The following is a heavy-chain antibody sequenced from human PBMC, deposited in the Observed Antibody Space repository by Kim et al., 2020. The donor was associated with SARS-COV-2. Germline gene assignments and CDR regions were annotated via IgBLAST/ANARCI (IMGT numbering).Heavy chain of an antibody. CDR3: ARHLSPNDNQPYYFDY. CDR1: GGSISSSSYY. D-gene: IGHD3-9*01. Sequence: SETLSLTCTVSGGSISSSSYYWGWIRQPPGKGLEWIGSIYYSGSTYYNPSLKSRVTISVDTSKNQFSLKLSSVTAADTAVYYCARHLSPNDNQPYYFDYWGQGTLVTVSS. J-gene: IGHJ4*02. V-gene: IGHV4-39*01. CDR2: IYYSGST.